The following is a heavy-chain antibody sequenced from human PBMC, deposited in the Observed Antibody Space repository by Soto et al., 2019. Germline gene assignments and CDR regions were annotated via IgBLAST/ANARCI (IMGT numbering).Heavy chain of an antibody. J-gene: IGHJ5*02. V-gene: IGHV3-33*01. D-gene: IGHD5-12*01. CDR1: GFRFSNYV. CDR3: ARAPQRRGYGRQFFDT. CDR2: IWDDGSNK. Sequence: GGSLRLSCAASGFRFSNYVMHWVRQPPGKGLEWVAVIWDDGSNKYYEDSVKGRFTISRDNSRNILYLELNSLRVEDTAVYYCARAPQRRGYGRQFFDTSGQGTLVTDS.